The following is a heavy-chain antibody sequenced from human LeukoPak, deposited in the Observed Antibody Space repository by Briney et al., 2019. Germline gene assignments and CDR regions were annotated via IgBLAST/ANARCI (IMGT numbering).Heavy chain of an antibody. CDR3: AKGPQYYDILTGYYMYFDY. Sequence: GGALRLSCAASGFTFSSYDMTWVRQAPGRGLEWVSSIRPSGDNTYYGDSVKGRFTISRDNSKNTLYLQMNSLRAEDTAVYYCAKGPQYYDILTGYYMYFDYWGQGTLVTVSS. J-gene: IGHJ4*02. V-gene: IGHV3-23*01. CDR2: IRPSGDNT. D-gene: IGHD3-9*01. CDR1: GFTFSSYD.